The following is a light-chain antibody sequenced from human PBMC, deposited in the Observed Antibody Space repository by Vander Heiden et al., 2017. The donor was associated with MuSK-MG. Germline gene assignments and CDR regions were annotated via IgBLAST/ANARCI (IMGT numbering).Light chain of an antibody. Sequence: SYELTQPPSVSVSPGKTATITCSGDILENKSASSYQQKPGQSHVLVIYKNTRRPSGSPERISGSNSVNTSTLTISGTQAMDEADYYCQAWDTITVMFGGGTKLTVL. V-gene: IGLV3-1*01. J-gene: IGLJ3*02. CDR1: ILENKS. CDR2: KNT. CDR3: QAWDTITVM.